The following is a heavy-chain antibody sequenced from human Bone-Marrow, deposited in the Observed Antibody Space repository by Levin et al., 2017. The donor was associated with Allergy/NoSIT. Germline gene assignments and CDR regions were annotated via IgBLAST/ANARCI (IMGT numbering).Heavy chain of an antibody. V-gene: IGHV4-38-2*02. CDR2: IYHSGNT. J-gene: IGHJ5*01. CDR3: ARDCGDLIENWFDS. Sequence: SETLSLTCVVSGSSISSNCYWGWIRQPPGKGLEWLGNIYHSGNTFYNPSLRSRVTISVDTSKNQFSLKLKSVTAADTAVYYCARDCGDLIENWFDSWGQGTLVTVSS. CDR1: GSSISSNCY. D-gene: IGHD3-22*01.